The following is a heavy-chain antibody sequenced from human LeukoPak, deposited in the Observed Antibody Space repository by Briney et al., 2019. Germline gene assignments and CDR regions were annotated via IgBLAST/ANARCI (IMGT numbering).Heavy chain of an antibody. J-gene: IGHJ3*02. V-gene: IGHV3-23*01. Sequence: GGSLRLSCAASGFTFSSSAMSWVRQAPGKGLEWVARISGSGSGGSTYYADSVKGRFTISRDNSKNTLYLQMNSLRAEDTAVYYCAKRRRDSSSWWEDDAFDIWGQGTKVTVSS. CDR1: GFTFSSSA. D-gene: IGHD6-13*01. CDR3: AKRRRDSSSWWEDDAFDI. CDR2: ISGSGSGGST.